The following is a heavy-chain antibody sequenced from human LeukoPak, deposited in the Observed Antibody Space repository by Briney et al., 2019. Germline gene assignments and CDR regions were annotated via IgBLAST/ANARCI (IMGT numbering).Heavy chain of an antibody. Sequence: PGGSLRLSCAASGFTVSTFDMNWVRQAPGKGLEWVALISYDGDNKYYADSVKGRFTISRDNSRTTIYPQMNSLRGEDTADYSGTKAQLEYCSMRSCYAFDSWGQGTLVTVSS. D-gene: IGHD2-2*01. V-gene: IGHV3-30*18. J-gene: IGHJ4*02. CDR3: TKAQLEYCSMRSCYAFDS. CDR1: GFTVSTFD. CDR2: ISYDGDNK.